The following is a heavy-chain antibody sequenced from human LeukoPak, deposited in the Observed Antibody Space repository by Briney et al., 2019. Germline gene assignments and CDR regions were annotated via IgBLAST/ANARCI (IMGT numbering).Heavy chain of an antibody. V-gene: IGHV1-2*02. CDR3: ARVGVTIIRGVITSWFDP. J-gene: IGHJ5*02. Sequence: GASVTVSCKASGYTFTGYYMHWVRQAPGQGLEWMGWINPNSGGTNYAQKFQGRVTMTRDTSISTAYMELSRLRSDDTAVYYCARVGVTIIRGVITSWFDPWGQGTLVTVSS. CDR2: INPNSGGT. CDR1: GYTFTGYY. D-gene: IGHD3-10*01.